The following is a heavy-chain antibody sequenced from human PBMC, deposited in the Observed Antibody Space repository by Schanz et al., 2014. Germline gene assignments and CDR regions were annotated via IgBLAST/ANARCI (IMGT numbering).Heavy chain of an antibody. V-gene: IGHV1-46*03. CDR1: GYTFTSDS. CDR2: INPSGGST. CDR3: ARDGVDAAAGGNY. D-gene: IGHD6-13*01. J-gene: IGHJ4*02. Sequence: QLVQSGSEFRKPGASVKVSCKASGYTFTSDSMHWVRQAPGQGLEWMGMINPSGGSTTYAQKFQGRVTMTRDTSTSTVYMELSSLRSEDTAVYYCARDGVDAAAGGNYWGQGTLVTVSS.